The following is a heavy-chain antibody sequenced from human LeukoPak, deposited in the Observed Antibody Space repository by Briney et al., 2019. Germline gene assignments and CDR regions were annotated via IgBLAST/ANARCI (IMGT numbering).Heavy chain of an antibody. D-gene: IGHD3-9*01. J-gene: IGHJ4*02. CDR2: ISAYNGNT. Sequence: ASVTVSCKAPGGTFTDYSISWVRQAPGQGLEWMGWISAYNGNTNYAQKLQGRVTMTTDTSTSTAYMELRSLRSDDTAVYYCARDHKYYDILTGYYPIDYWGQGTLVTVSS. V-gene: IGHV1-18*01. CDR3: ARDHKYYDILTGYYPIDY. CDR1: GGTFTDYS.